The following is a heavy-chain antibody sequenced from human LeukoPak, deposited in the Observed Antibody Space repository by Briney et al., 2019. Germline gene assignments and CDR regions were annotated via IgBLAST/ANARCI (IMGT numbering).Heavy chain of an antibody. Sequence: GESLKISCKGSGYSFTSYWIGWVRQMPGKGLEWMGIIYPGDSDTIYSPSFQGQVTISADKSTSTAYLQWSGLKASDTAMYYCARRGCSSTCWFDPWGQGTLVTVSS. CDR3: ARRGCSSTCWFDP. V-gene: IGHV5-51*01. CDR1: GYSFTSYW. J-gene: IGHJ5*02. CDR2: IYPGDSDT. D-gene: IGHD2-2*01.